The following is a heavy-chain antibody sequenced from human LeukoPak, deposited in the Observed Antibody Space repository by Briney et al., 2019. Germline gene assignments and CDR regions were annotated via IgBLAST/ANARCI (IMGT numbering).Heavy chain of an antibody. CDR3: AKDRLTMVRGVIIT. CDR2: ISGSGGST. J-gene: IGHJ4*02. V-gene: IGHV3-23*01. Sequence: QAGGSLRLSCAASGFTFSSYGMSWVRQAPGKGLEWVSAISGSGGSTYYADSVKGRFTISRDNPKNTLYLQMNSLRAEDTAVYYCAKDRLTMVRGVIITWGQGTLVTVSS. CDR1: GFTFSSYG. D-gene: IGHD3-10*01.